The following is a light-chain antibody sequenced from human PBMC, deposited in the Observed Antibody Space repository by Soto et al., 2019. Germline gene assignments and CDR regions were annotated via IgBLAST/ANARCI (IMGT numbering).Light chain of an antibody. V-gene: IGLV2-23*02. CDR3: FSYAGSSIWV. CDR1: RSDIGSYNN. J-gene: IGLJ3*02. CDR2: GVT. Sequence: SALSLPASVCGSPGQSDTIACTGTRSDIGSYNNVAWYQQHPGKAPRVMIFGVTKRPSGISDRFFGSKSGSTASLTISGRQAEDEADYFCFSYAGSSIWVFSGGTK.